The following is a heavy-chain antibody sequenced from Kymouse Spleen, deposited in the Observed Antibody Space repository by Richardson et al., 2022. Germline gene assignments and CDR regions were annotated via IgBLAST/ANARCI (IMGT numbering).Heavy chain of an antibody. V-gene: IGHV4-34*01. Sequence: QVQLQQWGAGLLKPSETLSLTCAVYGGSFSGYYWSWIRQPPGKGLEWIGEINHSGSTNYNPSLKSRVTISVDTSKNQFSLKLSSVTAADTAVYYCARGDHRSGSYYYYYGMDVWGQGTTVTVSS. J-gene: IGHJ6*02. CDR2: INHSGST. CDR3: ARGDHRSGSYYYYYGMDV. D-gene: IGHD1-26*01. CDR1: GGSFSGYY.